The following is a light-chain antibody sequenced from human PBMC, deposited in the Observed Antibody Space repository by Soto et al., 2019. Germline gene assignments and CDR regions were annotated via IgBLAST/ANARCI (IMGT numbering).Light chain of an antibody. CDR3: TSYTTMSILEV. CDR1: SSDVGAYNY. J-gene: IGLJ2*01. CDR2: EVS. V-gene: IGLV2-14*01. Sequence: QSALTQPASVSGSPGQSITISCTGTSSDVGAYNYVSWYQHHPGKVPKLLIYEVSNRPSGVSNRFSGSKSGNTASLTISGLQAEDEAAYYCTSYTTMSILEVFGGGTKLTVL.